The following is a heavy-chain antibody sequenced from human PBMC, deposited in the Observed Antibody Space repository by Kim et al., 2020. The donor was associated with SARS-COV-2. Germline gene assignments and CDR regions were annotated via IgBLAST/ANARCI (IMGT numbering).Heavy chain of an antibody. Sequence: GGSLRLSCAASGFTFSSYAMHWVRQAPGKGLEWVAVISYDGSNKYYADSVKGRFTISRDNSKNTLYLQMNSLRAEDTAVYYCARVLLDAAAGPYYYDSSGLGSPCYWGQGTLVTVSS. CDR1: GFTFSSYA. D-gene: IGHD3-22*01. J-gene: IGHJ4*02. CDR3: ARVLLDAAAGPYYYDSSGLGSPCY. CDR2: ISYDGSNK. V-gene: IGHV3-30*04.